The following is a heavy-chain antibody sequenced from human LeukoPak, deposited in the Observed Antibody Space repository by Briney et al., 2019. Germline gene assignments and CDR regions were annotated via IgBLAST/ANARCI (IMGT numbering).Heavy chain of an antibody. D-gene: IGHD3-10*01. V-gene: IGHV3-23*01. CDR2: IGHTSGA. Sequence: GGSLRLSCAASGFTFSSYAMCWVRQAPGKGPEWVATIGHTSGAWYADSVMGRFTISRDSSKSMLYLHMNSLSGEDTALYYCADFGSGSYIFNYWGQGSLVTVSS. J-gene: IGHJ4*02. CDR3: ADFGSGSYIFNY. CDR1: GFTFSSYA.